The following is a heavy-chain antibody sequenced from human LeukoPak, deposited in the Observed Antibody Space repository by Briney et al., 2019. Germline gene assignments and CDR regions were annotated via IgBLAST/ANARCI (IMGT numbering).Heavy chain of an antibody. CDR3: ARLIPAAMNYGMDV. CDR1: GGTFSSYA. D-gene: IGHD2-2*01. V-gene: IGHV1-69*01. Sequence: SVKVSCTASGGTFSSYAISWVRQAPGQGLEWMGGIIPIFGTANYAQKFQGRVTITADESTSTAYMELSSLRSEDTAVYYCARLIPAAMNYGMDVWGQGTTVTVSS. CDR2: IIPIFGTA. J-gene: IGHJ6*02.